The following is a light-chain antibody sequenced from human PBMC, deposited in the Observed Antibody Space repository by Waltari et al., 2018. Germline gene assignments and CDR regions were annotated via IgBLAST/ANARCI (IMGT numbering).Light chain of an antibody. CDR3: QQSYSTPIT. V-gene: IGKV1-39*01. CDR2: AAS. J-gene: IGKJ5*01. CDR1: QSISSY. Sequence: DIQMTKSPASLSASVGDRVTITCRAGQSISSYLNWYQQKPGKAPKLLIYAASSLQSGVPSRFSGSGSGTDFTLTISSLQPEDFATYYCQQSYSTPITFGQGTRLEI.